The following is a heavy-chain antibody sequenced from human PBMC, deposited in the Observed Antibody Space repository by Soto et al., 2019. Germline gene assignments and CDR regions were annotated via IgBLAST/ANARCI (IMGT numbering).Heavy chain of an antibody. D-gene: IGHD5-12*01. J-gene: IGHJ3*02. CDR1: GFSVSYNY. CDR2: IYNRGRT. CDR3: ARAPSYRGSPMGALDI. Sequence: PGGSLRLSCAVSGFSVSYNYMAWVRQPPGKGLEWVSMIYNRGRTKSADSLQGRFAISRDNSRNTVYLQMDSLRVDDTAIYYCARAPSYRGSPMGALDIWGLGTLVTVSS. V-gene: IGHV3-53*01.